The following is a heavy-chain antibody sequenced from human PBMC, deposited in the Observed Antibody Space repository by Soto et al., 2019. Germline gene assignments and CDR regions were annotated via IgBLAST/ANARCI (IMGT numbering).Heavy chain of an antibody. CDR2: ISAYNGNT. Sequence: ASVKVSCKASGYTFTSYAINWVRQAPGQGLEWMGWISAYNGNTHYAQNLQGRVTMTTDTSTSTAYMELRSLRADDTAVYYCARVQSGYDLAYWGQGTLVTVSS. CDR3: ARVQSGYDLAY. D-gene: IGHD5-12*01. J-gene: IGHJ4*02. V-gene: IGHV1-18*01. CDR1: GYTFTSYA.